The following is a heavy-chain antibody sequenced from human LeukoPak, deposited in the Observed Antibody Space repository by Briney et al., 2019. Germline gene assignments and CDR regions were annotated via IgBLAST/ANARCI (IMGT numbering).Heavy chain of an antibody. V-gene: IGHV3-23*01. CDR3: AKDRGTAVAGFDAFDI. CDR1: GFTFSSYA. CDR2: ISGSGGST. J-gene: IGHJ3*02. Sequence: GGSLRLSCAASGFTFSSYAMSWVRQAPGKGLEWVSAISGSGGSTYYADSVKGRFTISRDNSKNTLYLQMNSLRAEDTAVYYCAKDRGTAVAGFDAFDIWGQGTMVTVSS. D-gene: IGHD6-19*01.